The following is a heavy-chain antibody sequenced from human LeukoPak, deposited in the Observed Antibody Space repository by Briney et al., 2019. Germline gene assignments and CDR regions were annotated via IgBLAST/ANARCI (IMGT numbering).Heavy chain of an antibody. CDR3: ARVTMVRGVKVYYFDY. Sequence: ASVKVSCKASGYTFTSYYMHWVRQAPGQGPEWMGIINPSGGSASYAQKFQGRVTMTRDTSTSTVYMELSSLRSEDTAVYYCARVTMVRGVKVYYFDYWGQGTLVTVSS. V-gene: IGHV1-46*01. J-gene: IGHJ4*02. CDR2: INPSGGSA. D-gene: IGHD3-10*01. CDR1: GYTFTSYY.